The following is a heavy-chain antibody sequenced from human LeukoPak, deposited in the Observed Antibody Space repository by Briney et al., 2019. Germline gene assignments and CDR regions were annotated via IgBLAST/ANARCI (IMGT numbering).Heavy chain of an antibody. Sequence: GGSLRLSCAGSGFTFSSYGMSWVRQAPGKGLEWVSSISGSSGSTYYADSVKGRFTISRDNANNSLYLQMNSLRAEDTAVYYCARGVTIFVDVWGKGTTVTVSS. CDR3: ARGVTIFVDV. CDR2: ISGSSGST. J-gene: IGHJ6*04. V-gene: IGHV3-23*01. D-gene: IGHD3-3*01. CDR1: GFTFSSYG.